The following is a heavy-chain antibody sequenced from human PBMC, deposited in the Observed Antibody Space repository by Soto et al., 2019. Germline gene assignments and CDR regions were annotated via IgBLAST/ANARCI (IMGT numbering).Heavy chain of an antibody. CDR2: MNPNTGNT. V-gene: IGHV1-8*01. CDR1: GYTFTSSD. Sequence: QVQLVQSGAEVKKSGASVKVSCKASGYTFTSSDINWVRQATGQGLEWMGWMNPNTGNTGYTQRFQGRGTMTRNISITTAYMELSSLRSDDTAVYYCARGRIVGAAFDYWGQGTLVTVSS. D-gene: IGHD1-26*01. J-gene: IGHJ4*02. CDR3: ARGRIVGAAFDY.